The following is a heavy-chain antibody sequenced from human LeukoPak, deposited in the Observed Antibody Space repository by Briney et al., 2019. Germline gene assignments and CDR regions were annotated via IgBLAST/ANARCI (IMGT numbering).Heavy chain of an antibody. CDR2: ISYDGSNK. Sequence: PGGSLRLSCVDTGFTFSRNAMHWVRQAPGKGLEWMAVISYDGSNKYYADSVEGRFTISRDNSKNTLYLQMNSPRAEDTAVYYCAREAYGDLYFDIWGQGTLVTVSS. J-gene: IGHJ4*02. CDR1: GFTFSRNA. CDR3: AREAYGDLYFDI. D-gene: IGHD4-17*01. V-gene: IGHV3-30-3*01.